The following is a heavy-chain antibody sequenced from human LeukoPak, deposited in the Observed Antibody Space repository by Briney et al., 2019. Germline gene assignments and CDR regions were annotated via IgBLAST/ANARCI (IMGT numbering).Heavy chain of an antibody. CDR3: ARETPDSSTWTVFDY. V-gene: IGHV3-48*01. Sequence: GGSLRLSCAASGFIFRNYNMNWVRQAPGKGLEWISYITLSSTTIYYADSVKCRFTISRDNAKNSLYLQMNSLRAEDTAMYYCARETPDSSTWTVFDYWGQGTLVTVSS. CDR2: ITLSSTTI. D-gene: IGHD6-13*01. J-gene: IGHJ4*02. CDR1: GFIFRNYN.